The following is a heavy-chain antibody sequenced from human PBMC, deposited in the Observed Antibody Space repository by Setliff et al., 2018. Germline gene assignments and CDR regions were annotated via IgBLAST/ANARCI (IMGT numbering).Heavy chain of an antibody. Sequence: ASVKVSCKASGYTFTSYAMHWVRQAPGQRLEWMGWINAGNGNTKYSQKFQGRVTITRDTSASTAYMELSSLRSEDTAVYYCARIGFGYYSTSGAWYFDNWGQGTLVTVSS. J-gene: IGHJ4*02. D-gene: IGHD2-8*01. CDR1: GYTFTSYA. CDR2: INAGNGNT. V-gene: IGHV1-3*01. CDR3: ARIGFGYYSTSGAWYFDN.